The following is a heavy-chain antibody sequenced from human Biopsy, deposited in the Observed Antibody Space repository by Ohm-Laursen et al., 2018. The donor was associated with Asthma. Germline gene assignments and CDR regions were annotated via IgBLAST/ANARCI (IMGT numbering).Heavy chain of an antibody. CDR3: TRHNDY. J-gene: IGHJ4*02. CDR1: GFSLSSSGAN. CDR2: IDWEEDK. V-gene: IGHV2-70*04. D-gene: IGHD1-14*01. Sequence: TQTLTLTCSFSGFSLSSSGANVNWIRQPPGKALEWLARIDWEEDKFYSTSLRTRLTISKGSSEDQVVLTMTNMGPVDTATYYCTRHNDYWGPGILGTVSS.